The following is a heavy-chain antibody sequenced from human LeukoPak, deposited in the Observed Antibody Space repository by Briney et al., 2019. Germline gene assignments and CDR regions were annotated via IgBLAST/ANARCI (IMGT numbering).Heavy chain of an antibody. V-gene: IGHV4-34*01. Sequence: PSETLSLTCAVYGGSFSGYYWSWIRQPPGKGLEWIGEINHSGSTNYNPSLKSRVTISVDTSKNQFSLKLSSVTAADTAVYYCARCGLWIQLWFCAFDIWGQGTMVTVSS. J-gene: IGHJ3*02. CDR3: ARCGLWIQLWFCAFDI. CDR1: GGSFSGYY. D-gene: IGHD5-18*01. CDR2: INHSGST.